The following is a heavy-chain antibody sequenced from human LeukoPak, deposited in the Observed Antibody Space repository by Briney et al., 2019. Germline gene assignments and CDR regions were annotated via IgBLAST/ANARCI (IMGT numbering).Heavy chain of an antibody. V-gene: IGHV4-34*01. CDR1: GGSFSGYY. CDR2: INHSGST. J-gene: IGHJ4*02. D-gene: IGHD3-22*01. Sequence: SETLSLTCAVYGGSFSGYYWSWIRQPPGKGLEWIGEINHSGSTNYNPSLKSRVTISGDTSKKQFSLKLSSVTAADTAVYYCARHRTIYYDNGGYWVWGQGTLVTVSS. CDR3: ARHRTIYYDNGGYWV.